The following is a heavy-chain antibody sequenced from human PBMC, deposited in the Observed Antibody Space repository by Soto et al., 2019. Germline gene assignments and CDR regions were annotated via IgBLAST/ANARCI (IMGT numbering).Heavy chain of an antibody. CDR1: GGAISSSSYF. V-gene: IGHV4-39*02. Sequence: QLRLQESGPGLLRPSETLSLTCNVSGGAISSSSYFWGWVRQPPGKTLEWIGHILYSGTTHYNESLKSRVTISVVTSKNQFSLRLNSVTPADTAVYYCARGGGYYGVLFDYWGQGTLVPVSS. D-gene: IGHD4-17*01. CDR3: ARGGGYYGVLFDY. CDR2: ILYSGTT. J-gene: IGHJ4*02.